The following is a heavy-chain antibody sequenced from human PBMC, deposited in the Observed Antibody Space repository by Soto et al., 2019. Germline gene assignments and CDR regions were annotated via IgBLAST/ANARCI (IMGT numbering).Heavy chain of an antibody. CDR3: ASSRTRYNWFDP. D-gene: IGHD2-2*01. CDR1: GYSFTSYW. V-gene: IGHV5-10-1*01. J-gene: IGHJ5*02. Sequence: GESLKISCKGSGYSFTSYWISWVRQMPGKGLEWMGRIDPSDSYTNYSPSFQGHVTISADKSISTAYLQWSSLKASDTAMYYCASSRTRYNWFDPWGQGTLVTVSS. CDR2: IDPSDSYT.